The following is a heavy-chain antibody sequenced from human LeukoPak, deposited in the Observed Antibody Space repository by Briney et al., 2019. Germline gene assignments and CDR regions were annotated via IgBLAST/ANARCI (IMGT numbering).Heavy chain of an antibody. V-gene: IGHV3-48*01. CDR1: GFTFSSYS. J-gene: IGHJ4*02. CDR3: ARVKVEATFDY. D-gene: IGHD1-26*01. Sequence: GGSLRLSCAASGFTFSSYSMNWVRQAPGKGLEWVSYISSSSSTIYYADSVKGRFTISRDNAKNSLYLQMNSLRAEDTAVYYRARVKVEATFDYWGQGTLVTVSS. CDR2: ISSSSSTI.